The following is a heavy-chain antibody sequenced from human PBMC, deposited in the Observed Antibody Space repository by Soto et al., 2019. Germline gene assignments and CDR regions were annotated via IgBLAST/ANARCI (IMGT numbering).Heavy chain of an antibody. Sequence: ASVKVSCKASGYTFSNYYMNWVRHAPGQGLEWMGMINPRGGYTTYAEKFEGRVNISRETSTATVYMELTSLRSDDTAVYYCAKTRSAQWLLDYWGQGTQVTVS. J-gene: IGHJ4*02. CDR2: INPRGGYT. CDR3: AKTRSAQWLLDY. CDR1: GYTFSNYY. V-gene: IGHV1-46*03. D-gene: IGHD6-19*01.